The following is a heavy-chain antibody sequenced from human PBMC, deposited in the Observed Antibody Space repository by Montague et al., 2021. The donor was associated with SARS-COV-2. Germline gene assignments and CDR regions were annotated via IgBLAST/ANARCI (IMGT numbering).Heavy chain of an antibody. CDR1: GFTFSSYE. Sequence: SLRLSCAAYGFTFSSYEMNWVRQAPGKGLEWLSSISYSGGIPNYXDSVRGRFTISRDFAKNSLYLQMNSLRAEDTAVYYCVREGSGWFFDYWGQGALVTVSS. CDR2: ISYSGGIP. J-gene: IGHJ4*02. V-gene: IGHV3-48*03. D-gene: IGHD2-15*01. CDR3: VREGSGWFFDY.